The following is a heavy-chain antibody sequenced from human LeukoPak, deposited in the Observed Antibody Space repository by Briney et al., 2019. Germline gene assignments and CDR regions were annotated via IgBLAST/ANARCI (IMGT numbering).Heavy chain of an antibody. D-gene: IGHD5-18*01. J-gene: IGHJ4*02. V-gene: IGHV1-69*05. CDR3: ARDMDTGPDLFDY. CDR1: GGTFSSYA. CDR2: IIPIFGTA. Sequence: SVKVSCKASGGTFSSYAISWVRQAPGQGLEWMGGIIPIFGTANYAQKLQGRVTMTTDTSTSTAYMELRSLRSDDTAVYYCARDMDTGPDLFDYWGQGTLVTVSS.